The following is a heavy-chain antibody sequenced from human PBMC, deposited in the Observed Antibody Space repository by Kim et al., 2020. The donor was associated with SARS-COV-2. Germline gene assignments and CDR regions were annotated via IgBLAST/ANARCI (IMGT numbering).Heavy chain of an antibody. CDR3: ARHLNDYSNHYYYYGMDV. D-gene: IGHD4-4*01. Sequence: SETLSLTCTVSGGSISSSSYYWGWIRQPPGKGLEWIGSIYYSGSTYYNPSLKSRVTISVDTSKNQFSLKLSSVTAADTAVYYCARHLNDYSNHYYYYGMDVWGQGTTVTVSS. V-gene: IGHV4-39*01. CDR1: GGSISSSSYY. CDR2: IYYSGST. J-gene: IGHJ6*02.